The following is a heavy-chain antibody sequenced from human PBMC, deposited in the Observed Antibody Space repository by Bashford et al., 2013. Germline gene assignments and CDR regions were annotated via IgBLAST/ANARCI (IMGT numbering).Heavy chain of an antibody. D-gene: IGHD2-15*01. V-gene: IGHV1-69*06. Sequence: SVKVSCKASGGTFSSYAISWVRQAPGQGLEWMGGIIPIFGTANYAQKFQGRVTITADKSTSTAYMELSSLRSEDTAVYYCARELGCSGGSCYHVGNWFDPWGQGTLVTVSS. CDR2: IIPIFGTA. CDR3: ARELGCSGGSCYHVGNWFDP. CDR1: GGTFSSYA. J-gene: IGHJ5*02.